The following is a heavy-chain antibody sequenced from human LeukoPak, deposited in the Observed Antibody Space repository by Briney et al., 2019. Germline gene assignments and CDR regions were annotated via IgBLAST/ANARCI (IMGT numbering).Heavy chain of an antibody. CDR2: INHSGST. V-gene: IGHV4-61*09. J-gene: IGHJ4*02. D-gene: IGHD1-20*01. CDR3: ARGLTGSAIDY. CDR1: GGSISSGSYY. Sequence: SQTLSLTCTVSGGSISSGSYYWSWIRQPAGKGLEWIGEINHSGSTNYNPSLKSRVTISVDTSKNQFSLKLSSVTAADTAVYYCARGLTGSAIDYWGQGTLVTVSS.